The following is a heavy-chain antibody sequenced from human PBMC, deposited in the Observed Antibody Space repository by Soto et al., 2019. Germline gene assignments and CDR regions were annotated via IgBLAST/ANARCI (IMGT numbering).Heavy chain of an antibody. CDR1: GGSISSSNW. CDR2: IYHSGST. V-gene: IGHV4-4*02. Sequence: PSETLSLTCAVSGGSISSSNWWSWVRQPPGKGLEWIGEIYHSGSTNYNPSLKSRVTISVDKSKNQFSLKLSSVTAADTAVYYCARGSRPPYYYDSSGYWDFDYWGQGTLVTVSS. J-gene: IGHJ4*02. CDR3: ARGSRPPYYYDSSGYWDFDY. D-gene: IGHD3-22*01.